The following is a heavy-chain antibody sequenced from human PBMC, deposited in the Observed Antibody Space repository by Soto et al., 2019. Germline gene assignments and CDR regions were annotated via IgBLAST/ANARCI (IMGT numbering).Heavy chain of an antibody. CDR3: ARSYYYDSSGYYPKNPKHYYYYGMDV. J-gene: IGHJ6*02. CDR2: INAGNGNT. Sequence: QVQLVQSGAEEKKPGASVKVSCKASGYTFTSYAMHWVRQAPGQRLEWMGWINAGNGNTKYSQKFQGRVTITRDTSASTAYMXXSXMXXEDTAVYYCARSYYYDSSGYYPKNPKHYYYYGMDVWGQGTTVTVSS. D-gene: IGHD3-22*01. CDR1: GYTFTSYA. V-gene: IGHV1-3*05.